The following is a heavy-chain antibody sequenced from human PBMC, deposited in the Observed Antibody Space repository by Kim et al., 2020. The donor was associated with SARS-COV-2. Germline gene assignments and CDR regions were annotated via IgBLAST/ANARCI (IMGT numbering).Heavy chain of an antibody. J-gene: IGHJ4*02. Sequence: ASVKVSCKASGYSFTGYYLHWVRQAPGQGLEWLGWINPTSGGTNYAQKFRGRITMTRDTSISTAYMELSTLGSDDTAVYFCARDSFSEFSSGYSFDYWGQGTLVTVSS. D-gene: IGHD6-25*01. CDR1: GYSFTGYY. CDR3: ARDSFSEFSSGYSFDY. CDR2: INPTSGGT. V-gene: IGHV1-2*02.